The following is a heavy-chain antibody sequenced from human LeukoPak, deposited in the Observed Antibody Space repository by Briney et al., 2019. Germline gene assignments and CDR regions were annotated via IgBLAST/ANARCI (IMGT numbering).Heavy chain of an antibody. CDR3: ARHLRHTV. J-gene: IGHJ4*02. D-gene: IGHD4-11*01. CDR2: ISGSSSYI. CDR1: GFTFSSYT. Sequence: PGGSLRLSCAASGFTFSSYTMNWVRQAPGKGLEWVSSISGSSSYIYYADSVKGRFTISRDNAKNSLYLQMNSLRAEDTAVYYCARHLRHTVGGQGTLVTVSS. V-gene: IGHV3-21*01.